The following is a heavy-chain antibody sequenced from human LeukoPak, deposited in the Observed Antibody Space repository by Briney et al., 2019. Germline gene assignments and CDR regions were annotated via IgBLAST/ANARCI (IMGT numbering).Heavy chain of an antibody. J-gene: IGHJ4*02. CDR1: RFTFSSYA. Sequence: PGGSLRLSCAASRFTFSSYAMSWVRQAPGKGLEWVSSISGSSDRTFYADSVKGRFTISRDNSKNTLYLQMNSLRAEDTAVYYCAKDMYFDSSGYYYFPFDYWGQGTLVTVSS. D-gene: IGHD3-22*01. CDR3: AKDMYFDSSGYYYFPFDY. V-gene: IGHV3-23*01. CDR2: ISGSSDRT.